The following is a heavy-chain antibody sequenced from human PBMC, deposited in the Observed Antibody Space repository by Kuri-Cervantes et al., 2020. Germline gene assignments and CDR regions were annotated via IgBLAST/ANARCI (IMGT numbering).Heavy chain of an antibody. CDR1: GFTFSDYY. D-gene: IGHD6-6*01. Sequence: GGSLRLSCAASGFTFSDYYMSWIRQAPGKGLEWVSYISSSGSTIYYADSVKGRFTISRDNAKNSLYLQMNSLRAEDTAVYYCAKVAGGSSSSASLQDYWGQGTLVTVSS. J-gene: IGHJ4*02. CDR3: AKVAGGSSSSASLQDY. V-gene: IGHV3-11*04. CDR2: ISSSGSTI.